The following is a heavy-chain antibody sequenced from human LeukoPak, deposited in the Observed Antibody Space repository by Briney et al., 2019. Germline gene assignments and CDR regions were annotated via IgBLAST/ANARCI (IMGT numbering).Heavy chain of an antibody. V-gene: IGHV4-59*12. CDR1: GGSISSYY. CDR2: IYYSGST. J-gene: IGHJ6*02. CDR3: ARVGKESSMDV. Sequence: SETLSLTCTVSGGSISSYYWSWIRQPPGKGLEWIGYIYYSGSTYYNPSLKSRVTISVDTSKNQFSLKLSSVTAADTAVYYCARVGKESSMDVWGQGTTVTVSS. D-gene: IGHD2/OR15-2a*01.